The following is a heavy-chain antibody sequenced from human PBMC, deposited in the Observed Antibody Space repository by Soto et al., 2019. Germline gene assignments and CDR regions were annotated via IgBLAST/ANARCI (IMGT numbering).Heavy chain of an antibody. CDR2: IYYSGST. CDR1: GGSISSYY. D-gene: IGHD6-13*01. Sequence: PSETLSLTCTVSGGSISSYYWGWIRQPPGKGLEWIGYIYYSGSTNYNPSLKSRVTISVDTSKHQFSLKLSSVTAADPAVYYCASSPLGGAGIERSPDYWGQGTLVTVSS. CDR3: ASSPLGGAGIERSPDY. J-gene: IGHJ4*02. V-gene: IGHV4-59*01.